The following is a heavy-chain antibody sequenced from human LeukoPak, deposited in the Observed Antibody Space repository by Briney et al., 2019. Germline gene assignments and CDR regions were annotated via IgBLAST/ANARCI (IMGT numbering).Heavy chain of an antibody. CDR2: IYYSGST. Sequence: SQTLSLTCTVSGGSISSGDYYWSWIRQPPGKGLEWIGYIYYSGSTYYNPSLKSRVTISVDTSKNRFSLKLSSVTAADTAVYYCVGYCSGGSCYGAFDIWGQGTMVTVSS. V-gene: IGHV4-30-4*01. J-gene: IGHJ3*02. CDR1: GGSISSGDYY. CDR3: VGYCSGGSCYGAFDI. D-gene: IGHD2-15*01.